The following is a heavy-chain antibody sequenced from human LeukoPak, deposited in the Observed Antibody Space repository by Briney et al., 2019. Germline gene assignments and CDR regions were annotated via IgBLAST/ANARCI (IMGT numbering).Heavy chain of an antibody. CDR3: VRTTYGDY. V-gene: IGHV3-7*02. CDR2: VKPDGSEK. D-gene: IGHD1-1*01. Sequence: GGSLRLSCAASGLTLSTYWMTWVRQAPRKGLEWVAAVKPDGSEKYYLDSVRGRFTISRDNAKNSLSLQLSSLRAEDTAVYYCVRTTYGDYWGQGALVTVSS. CDR1: GLTLSTYW. J-gene: IGHJ4*02.